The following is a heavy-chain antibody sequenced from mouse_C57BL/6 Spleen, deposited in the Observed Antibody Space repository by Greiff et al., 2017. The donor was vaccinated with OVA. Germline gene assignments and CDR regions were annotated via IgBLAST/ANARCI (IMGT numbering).Heavy chain of an antibody. CDR1: GYTFTGYW. CDR2: ILPGSGST. CDR3: ARFPDYGYDGYWYFDV. D-gene: IGHD2-2*01. Sequence: QVQLQQSGAELMKPGASVKLSCKATGYTFTGYWIEWVKQRPGHGLEWIGEILPGSGSTNYNEKFKGKATFTADTSSNTAYMQLSSLTTEDSAIYYCARFPDYGYDGYWYFDVWGTGTTVTVSS. J-gene: IGHJ1*03. V-gene: IGHV1-9*01.